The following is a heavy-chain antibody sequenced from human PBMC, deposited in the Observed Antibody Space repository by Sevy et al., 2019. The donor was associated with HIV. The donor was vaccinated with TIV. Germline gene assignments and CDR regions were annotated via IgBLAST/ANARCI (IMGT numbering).Heavy chain of an antibody. CDR2: IWHDGSNK. CDR3: ARETDNSGRWFDP. V-gene: IGHV3-30*02. J-gene: IGHJ5*02. CDR1: GFTFNFHG. D-gene: IGHD4-4*01. Sequence: GGSLRLSCAASGFTFNFHGMHWVRQAPGKGLEWVAFIWHDGSNKYMADSVKGRFTISRDNSKNTLFLQMNSLTVEDTAFYYCARETDNSGRWFDPWGQGTLVTVSS.